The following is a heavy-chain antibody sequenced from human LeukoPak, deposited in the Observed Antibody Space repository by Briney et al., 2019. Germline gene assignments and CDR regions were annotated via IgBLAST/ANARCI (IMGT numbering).Heavy chain of an antibody. CDR1: GFTFSSYA. V-gene: IGHV3-7*01. CDR2: IKQDGSEK. Sequence: PGGSLRLSCAASGFTFSSYAMSWVRQAPGKGLEWVANIKQDGSEKYYVDSVKGRFTISRDNAKNSLYLQMNSLRAEDTAVYYCASGNYFDYWGQGTLVTVSS. J-gene: IGHJ4*02. D-gene: IGHD1-26*01. CDR3: ASGNYFDY.